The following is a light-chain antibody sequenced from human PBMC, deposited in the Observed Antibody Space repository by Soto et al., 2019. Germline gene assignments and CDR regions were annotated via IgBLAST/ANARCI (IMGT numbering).Light chain of an antibody. V-gene: IGKV1-39*01. CDR3: HQTDSIPET. J-gene: IGKJ1*01. Sequence: DIQMTQSVSSLSASVGDTVTITCRASQSISLFLNWYQQKPGKAPKLLIYAASSLQSGVPSRFSGNGSGTDFTLTISSLQPEDFATYYCHQTDSIPETFGQGTKVEIK. CDR1: QSISLF. CDR2: AAS.